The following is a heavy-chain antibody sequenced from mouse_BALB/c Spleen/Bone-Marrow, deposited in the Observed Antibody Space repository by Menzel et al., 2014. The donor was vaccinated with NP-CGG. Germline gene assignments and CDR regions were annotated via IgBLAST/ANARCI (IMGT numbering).Heavy chain of an antibody. V-gene: IGHV1-4*02. D-gene: IGHD2-1*01. CDR2: INPSSGYT. CDR3: ARLNYGNPFAY. J-gene: IGHJ3*01. Sequence: VKLVESAAELARPGASAKMSCKASGYTFTSYTIHWVKQRPGQGLEWIGYINPSSGYTDYNQRFNDKTTLTTDKSSSTAYMQLSSLTSEDSAVYYCARLNYGNPFAYWGQGTLVTVSA. CDR1: GYTFTSYT.